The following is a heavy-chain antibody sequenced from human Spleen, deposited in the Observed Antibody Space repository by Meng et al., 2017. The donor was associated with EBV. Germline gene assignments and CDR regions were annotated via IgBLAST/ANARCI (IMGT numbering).Heavy chain of an antibody. J-gene: IGHJ5*02. D-gene: IGHD3-10*01. CDR3: ARDFYGTGSYYWFDP. V-gene: IGHV1-3*04. CDR2: INTYNGDT. Sequence: VQLVQSGAEVKKPGASVKVSCKASGYTFTRHVIHWVRQAPGQRLEWMGWINTYNGDTKYSQKFQDRVTITRDTSASTAYMEMSSLRSEDTAVYYCARDFYGTGSYYWFDPWGQGTLAPSPQ. CDR1: GYTFTRHV.